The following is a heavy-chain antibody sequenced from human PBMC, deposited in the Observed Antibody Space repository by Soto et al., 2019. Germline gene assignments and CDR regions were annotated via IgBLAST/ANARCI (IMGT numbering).Heavy chain of an antibody. D-gene: IGHD3-3*01. CDR3: AKDLGVYDFWSGYNNWFDP. CDR1: GFTFSSYG. J-gene: IGHJ5*02. CDR2: ISYDGSNK. V-gene: IGHV3-30*18. Sequence: PGGSLRLSCAASGFTFSSYGMHWVRQAPGKGLEWVAVISYDGSNKYYADSVKGRFTISRDNSKNTLYLQMNSLRAEDTAVYYCAKDLGVYDFWSGYNNWFDPWGQGTLVTVSS.